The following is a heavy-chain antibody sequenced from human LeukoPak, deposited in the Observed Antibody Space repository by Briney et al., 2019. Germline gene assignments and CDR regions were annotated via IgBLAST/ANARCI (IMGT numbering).Heavy chain of an antibody. CDR3: ARFSSGYTIDY. CDR1: GFTFSSYA. J-gene: IGHJ4*02. D-gene: IGHD3-22*01. Sequence: GGSLRLSCAASGFTFSSYAMSWVRQAPGKGLEWVSSISSSSSYIYYADSVKGRFTISRDNAKNSLYLQMNSLRAEDTAVYYCARFSSGYTIDYWGQGTLVTVSS. CDR2: ISSSSSYI. V-gene: IGHV3-21*01.